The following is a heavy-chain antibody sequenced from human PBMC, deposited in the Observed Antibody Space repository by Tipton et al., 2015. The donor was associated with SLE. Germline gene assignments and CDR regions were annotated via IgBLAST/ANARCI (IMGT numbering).Heavy chain of an antibody. V-gene: IGHV4-61*02. Sequence: TLSLTCSVSGGSISSGDFFWSWIRQPAGKGLEWIGRIYTSGSTNYNPSLKSRVTISVDTSKNQFSLKLSSVTAADTAVYYCAREVGNLDYWGQGTLVTVSS. D-gene: IGHD2-2*01. CDR2: IYTSGST. CDR3: AREVGNLDY. J-gene: IGHJ4*02. CDR1: GGSISSGDFF.